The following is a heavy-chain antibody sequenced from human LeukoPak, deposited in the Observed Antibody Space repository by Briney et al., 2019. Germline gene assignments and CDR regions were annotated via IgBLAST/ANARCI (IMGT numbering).Heavy chain of an antibody. Sequence: ASVKVSCKASGYKFRNYGIGWVRQAPRQGLEWMGWITAGNGNTNYAQKVQGRVTMTTDTSTSTAYMELRSLRSDDTAVYFCARDSARGYSYGYNAFDIWGQGTMVTVSS. D-gene: IGHD5-18*01. CDR2: ITAGNGNT. V-gene: IGHV1-18*01. CDR1: GYKFRNYG. J-gene: IGHJ3*02. CDR3: ARDSARGYSYGYNAFDI.